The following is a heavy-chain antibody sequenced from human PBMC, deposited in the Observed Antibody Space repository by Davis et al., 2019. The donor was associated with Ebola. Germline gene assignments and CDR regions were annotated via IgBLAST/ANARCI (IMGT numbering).Heavy chain of an antibody. CDR3: ARGILDDFWSTYQSYYFDY. V-gene: IGHV3-64*01. J-gene: IGHJ4*02. CDR1: GFTFSSYA. D-gene: IGHD3-3*01. CDR2: ISSNGGST. Sequence: PGESLKISCAASGFTFSSYAMHWVRQAPGKGLEYVSAISSNGGSTYYANSVKGRFTISRDNSKNTLYLQMGSLRAEDMAVYYCARGILDDFWSTYQSYYFDYWGQGTLVTVSS.